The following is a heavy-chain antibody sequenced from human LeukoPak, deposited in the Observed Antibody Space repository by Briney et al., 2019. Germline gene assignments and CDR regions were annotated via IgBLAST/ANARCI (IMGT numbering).Heavy chain of an antibody. V-gene: IGHV3-23*01. D-gene: IGHD3-16*02. Sequence: GGPLRLSCAASGFTFSSYAMSWVRQAPGKGLEWVSAISGSGGSTYYADSVKGRFTISRDNSKNTLYLQMYSLGAEDSAVYYCVRGASLAYYMDVWGKGTTVTVSS. CDR2: ISGSGGST. J-gene: IGHJ6*03. CDR1: GFTFSSYA. CDR3: VRGASLAYYMDV.